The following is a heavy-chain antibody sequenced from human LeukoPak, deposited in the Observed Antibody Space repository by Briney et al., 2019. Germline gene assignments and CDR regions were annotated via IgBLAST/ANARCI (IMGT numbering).Heavy chain of an antibody. D-gene: IGHD2-2*01. Sequence: SVKVSCKASGGTFSSYAISWVRQAPGQGLEWMGGIIPIFGTANYAQKFQGRVTITADESTSTAYMDLRSLRSDDTAVYYCARDFHGVPADLDYWGQGTLVTVSS. CDR3: ARDFHGVPADLDY. J-gene: IGHJ4*02. CDR1: GGTFSSYA. CDR2: IIPIFGTA. V-gene: IGHV1-69*13.